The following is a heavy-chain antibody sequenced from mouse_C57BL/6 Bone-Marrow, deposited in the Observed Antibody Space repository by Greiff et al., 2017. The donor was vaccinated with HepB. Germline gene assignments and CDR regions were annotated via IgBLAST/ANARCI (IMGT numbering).Heavy chain of an antibody. D-gene: IGHD2-3*01. CDR3: ARSDGYPYYYAMDY. CDR1: GYTFTSYW. CDR2: IHPNSGST. J-gene: IGHJ4*01. Sequence: QVQLQQPGAELVKPGASVKLSCKASGYTFTSYWMHWVKQRPGQGLEWIGMIHPNSGSTNYNEKFKSKATLTVDKSSSTAYMRLSSLTSEDSAVYYCARSDGYPYYYAMDYWGQGTSVTVSS. V-gene: IGHV1-64*01.